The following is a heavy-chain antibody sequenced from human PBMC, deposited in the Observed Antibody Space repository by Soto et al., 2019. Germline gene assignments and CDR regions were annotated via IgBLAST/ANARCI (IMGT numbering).Heavy chain of an antibody. Sequence: PGGSLRLSCAASGFTFSSYAMHWVRQSPGKGLEWVAVISYDGSNKYYADSVKGRFTISRDNSKNTLYLQMNSLRAEDTAVYYCARVGGVYDILTGYYSYYYYGMDVWGQGTTVTVSS. V-gene: IGHV3-30-3*01. CDR1: GFTFSSYA. CDR3: ARVGGVYDILTGYYSYYYYGMDV. CDR2: ISYDGSNK. D-gene: IGHD3-9*01. J-gene: IGHJ6*02.